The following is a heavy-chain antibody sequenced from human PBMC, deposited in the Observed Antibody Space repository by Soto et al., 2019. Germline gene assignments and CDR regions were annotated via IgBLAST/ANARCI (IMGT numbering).Heavy chain of an antibody. J-gene: IGHJ5*02. CDR1: GFTFSSYG. CDR2: ISYDGSNK. V-gene: IGHV3-30*18. Sequence: GGSLRLSCAASGFTFSSYGMHWVRQAPGKGLEWVAVISYDGSNKYYADSVKGRFTISRDNSKNTLYLQMNSLRAEDTAVYYCAKAGPLWFGELFPFYALQNWFDPWGQGTLVTVSS. CDR3: AKAGPLWFGELFPFYALQNWFDP. D-gene: IGHD3-10*01.